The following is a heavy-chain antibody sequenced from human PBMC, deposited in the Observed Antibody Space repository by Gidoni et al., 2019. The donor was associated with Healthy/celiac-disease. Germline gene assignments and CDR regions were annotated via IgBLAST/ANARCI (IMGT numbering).Heavy chain of an antibody. CDR1: GFTFRSTG. Sequence: QVQLVESGGGVVQPGRSLRLSCAASGFTFRSTGIHWVRQAPGKGLEWLAVISYDGSNKYYADSVKGRFTISRDNSKHTLYLQMNSLRAEDTAVYYCAKERARYSGSYEYYFDYWGQGPLVTVSS. J-gene: IGHJ4*02. CDR3: AKERARYSGSYEYYFDY. D-gene: IGHD1-26*01. V-gene: IGHV3-30*18. CDR2: ISYDGSNK.